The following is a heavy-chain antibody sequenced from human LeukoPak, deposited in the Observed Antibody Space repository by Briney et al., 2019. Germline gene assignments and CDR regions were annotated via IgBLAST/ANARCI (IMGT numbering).Heavy chain of an antibody. CDR1: GFAFSTYT. CDR3: ARGGAARPDS. CDR2: IRSSSSTI. D-gene: IGHD6-6*01. V-gene: IGHV3-48*04. J-gene: IGHJ4*02. Sequence: GGSLRLSCAASGFAFSTYTMNWVRQPPGKGLEWVSYIRSSSSTINYADSVKGRFTISRDNAKNSLYLQMNSLRAEDTAVYYCARGGAARPDSWGQGTLVTVSS.